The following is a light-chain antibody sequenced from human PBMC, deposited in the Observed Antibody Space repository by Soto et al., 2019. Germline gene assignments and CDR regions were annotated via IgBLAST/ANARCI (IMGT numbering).Light chain of an antibody. CDR3: QQYGSSPWT. J-gene: IGKJ1*01. CDR1: QSVSSNY. CDR2: GAS. V-gene: IGKV3-20*01. Sequence: EIVLTQSPGTLSLSPGERATLSCRASQSVSSNYLAWYQQKPGQAPRLLIYGASSRATGIPDTFSGGGSGTDFTLTISRLEPEDFAVYFCQQYGSSPWTFGQGTKVEIK.